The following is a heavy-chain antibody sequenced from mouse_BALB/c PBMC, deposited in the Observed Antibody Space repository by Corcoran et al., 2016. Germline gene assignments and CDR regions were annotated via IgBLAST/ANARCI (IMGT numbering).Heavy chain of an antibody. V-gene: IGHV3-1*01. D-gene: IGHD2-10*02. J-gene: IGHJ1*01. CDR1: GGSISSGGYY. CDR3: ARDLSSTGNMDV. CDR2: IYYSGST. Sequence: VQLQESGPGLVKPSQTLSLTCIVSGGSISSGGYYWSWIRQHPGKGLEWIGYIYYSGSTYHNPSLKSRLTISMDTSKNQFSLKLSSVTAADTAVYYCARDLSSTGNMDVWGQGTTVTVSS.